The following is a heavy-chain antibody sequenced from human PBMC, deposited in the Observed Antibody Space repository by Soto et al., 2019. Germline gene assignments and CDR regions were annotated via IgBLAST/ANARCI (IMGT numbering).Heavy chain of an antibody. Sequence: PGGSLRLSCAASGFTFSSYSMNWVRQAPGKGLEWVSYISSSSSTIYYADSVKGRFTISRDNAKNSLYLQMNSLRDEDTAVYYCARDLGVVGATGYYYYYGMDVWGQGTTGTVCS. CDR2: ISSSSSTI. CDR1: GFTFSSYS. V-gene: IGHV3-48*02. CDR3: ARDLGVVGATGYYYYYGMDV. D-gene: IGHD1-26*01. J-gene: IGHJ6*02.